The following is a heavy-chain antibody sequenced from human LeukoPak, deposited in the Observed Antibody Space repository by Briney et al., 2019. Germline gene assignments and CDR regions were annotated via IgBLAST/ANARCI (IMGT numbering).Heavy chain of an antibody. CDR3: AKVYGSGSYYPYYYGMDV. D-gene: IGHD3-10*01. CDR1: GFTFSSYA. Sequence: GGSLRLSCAASGFTFSSYAMSWVGQAPGKGLDWVSAISGSGGSTYYADSVKGRFTISRDNSKNTLYLQMNSLRAEDTAVYYCAKVYGSGSYYPYYYGMDVWGKGTTVTVSS. J-gene: IGHJ6*04. CDR2: ISGSGGST. V-gene: IGHV3-23*01.